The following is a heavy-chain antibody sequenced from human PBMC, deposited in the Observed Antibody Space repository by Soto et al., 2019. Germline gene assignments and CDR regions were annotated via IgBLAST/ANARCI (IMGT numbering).Heavy chain of an antibody. D-gene: IGHD2-21*02. CDR1: GGSLSGNY. CDR2: THHSGST. Sequence: PSETLSLTCAVYGGSLSGNYWGWIRQPPGKGLEWIGETHHSGSTAYSPSLKSRVTISVDTSRNQFSLKLNSVTAADTAVYYCARTTAAIHLNYWSQGTLVTVSS. V-gene: IGHV4-34*01. J-gene: IGHJ4*02. CDR3: ARTTAAIHLNY.